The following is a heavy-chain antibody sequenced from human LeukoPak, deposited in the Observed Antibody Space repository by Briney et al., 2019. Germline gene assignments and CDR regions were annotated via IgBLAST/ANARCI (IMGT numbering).Heavy chain of an antibody. Sequence: SETLSLTCTVSGGSISSSSYYWGWIRQPPGKGLEWIGSIYYSGSTYYNPSLKSRVTISVDTSKNQFSLKLSSVTAADTAVYYCARMGSTYYYDSSGYYADYWGQGTLVTVSS. CDR3: ARMGSTYYYDSSGYYADY. J-gene: IGHJ4*02. CDR1: GGSISSSSYY. D-gene: IGHD3-22*01. CDR2: IYYSGST. V-gene: IGHV4-39*07.